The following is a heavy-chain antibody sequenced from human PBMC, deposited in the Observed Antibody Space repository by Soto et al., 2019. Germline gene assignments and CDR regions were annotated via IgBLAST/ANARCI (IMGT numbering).Heavy chain of an antibody. CDR2: IYYSGST. J-gene: IGHJ5*02. CDR1: GGSIISGDYY. CDR3: ARGEYSSSTATLNNWFDP. V-gene: IGHV4-30-4*01. Sequence: KPSETLSLTCTVSGGSIISGDYYFICLRPPPWNGLELIGYIYYSGSTYYNPALKSRVTISVDTSKNQFSLKLSTVTAADTAVYYRARGEYSSSTATLNNWFDPWGQGTLVTVSS. D-gene: IGHD6-6*01.